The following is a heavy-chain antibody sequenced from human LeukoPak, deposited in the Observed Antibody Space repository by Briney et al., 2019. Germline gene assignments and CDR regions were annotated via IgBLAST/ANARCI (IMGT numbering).Heavy chain of an antibody. D-gene: IGHD1-14*01. J-gene: IGHJ4*02. V-gene: IGHV1-46*01. Sequence: ASVTVSFTASGYTFTAHYLHWVRQAPGQGLEWMGVINPNGGSTNYAQKFQGRVIMTRDTATSTVYMELSSLRSEDTAVYYCARLPWETSRPPEPDYWGQGTLVTVSS. CDR3: ARLPWETSRPPEPDY. CDR1: GYTFTAHY. CDR2: INPNGGST.